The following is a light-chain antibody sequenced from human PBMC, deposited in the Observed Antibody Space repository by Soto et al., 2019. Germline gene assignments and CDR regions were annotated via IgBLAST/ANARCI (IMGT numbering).Light chain of an antibody. Sequence: QSVLTQPPSASGTPGQRVTISWSGSSSNIGSNPVSWYQQLPGTAPKSLIYSDNQRPSGVPDRISGSRSGTSASLAISGLQSEDEAEYYCAAWDDSLRGRVFGGGTQLTVL. CDR2: SDN. V-gene: IGLV1-44*01. J-gene: IGLJ2*01. CDR3: AAWDDSLRGRV. CDR1: SSNIGSNP.